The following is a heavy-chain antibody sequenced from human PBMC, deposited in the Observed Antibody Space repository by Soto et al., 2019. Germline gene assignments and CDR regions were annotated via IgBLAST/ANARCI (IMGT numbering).Heavy chain of an antibody. J-gene: IGHJ6*02. Sequence: QVQLVQSGGEVKKPGASVKVSCKTSGYSFTTYGISWVRQAPGQGLEWMGWISAYNGNTNYAQKLQGRVTMTTDTSTSTAYMELRSLRSDDTAVYYLALEAPAPYYYYGRDVWGQGCTVTVTS. D-gene: IGHD6-6*01. CDR3: ALEAPAPYYYYGRDV. V-gene: IGHV1-18*01. CDR2: ISAYNGNT. CDR1: GYSFTTYG.